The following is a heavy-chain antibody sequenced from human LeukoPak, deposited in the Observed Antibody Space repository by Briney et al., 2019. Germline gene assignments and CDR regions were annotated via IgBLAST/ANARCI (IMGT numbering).Heavy chain of an antibody. J-gene: IGHJ4*02. CDR2: ISGSGGST. V-gene: IGHV3-23*01. CDR1: GFTFSSYA. CDR3: AKVKGYGDYVVDY. D-gene: IGHD4-17*01. Sequence: GGSLRLSCAASGFTFSSYAMSWVRQAPGKGLEWVSAISGSGGSTYYADSVKGRFTISRDNSKDTLYLQMNSLKAEDTAVYYCAKVKGYGDYVVDYWGQGTLVTVSS.